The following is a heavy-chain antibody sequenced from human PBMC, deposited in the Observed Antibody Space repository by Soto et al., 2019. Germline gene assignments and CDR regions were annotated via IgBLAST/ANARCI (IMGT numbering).Heavy chain of an antibody. CDR1: GFSFSNCG. Sequence: GGSLRLSCRASGFSFSNCGMHWVRQAPGKGLECVAAVCFDGSHKYYSDSVKGRFTISIDNSENPLYLQVKSLNGEYTAVYSCASLYCRATSSYSVGAFAIGWQRTTVTVSS. D-gene: IGHD2-2*01. CDR2: VCFDGSHK. J-gene: IGHJ3*02. CDR3: ASLYCRATSSYSVGAFAI. V-gene: IGHV3-33*01.